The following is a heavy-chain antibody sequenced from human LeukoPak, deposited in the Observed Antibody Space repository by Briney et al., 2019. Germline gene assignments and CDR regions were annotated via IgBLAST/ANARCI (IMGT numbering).Heavy chain of an antibody. Sequence: SGTLPLTCSVSGGSISSYYWSWIRQPPGKGLEWIGYIHYSGSTNYNPSLKSRVSISVDTSKNQFSLKLSSVTAADTAVYYCAGGVDYYDSSGPWGQGTLVTVSS. V-gene: IGHV4-59*01. CDR1: GGSISSYY. CDR3: AGGVDYYDSSGP. D-gene: IGHD3-22*01. CDR2: IHYSGST. J-gene: IGHJ5*02.